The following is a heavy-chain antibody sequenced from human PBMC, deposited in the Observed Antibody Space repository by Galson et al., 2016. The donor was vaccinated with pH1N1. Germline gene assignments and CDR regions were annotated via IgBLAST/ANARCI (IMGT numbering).Heavy chain of an antibody. CDR1: GFTFNKYS. Sequence: SLRLSCAASGFTFNKYSTHWVRQAPGKGLEWVAYIRYDESIEKYAESVKGRFTISRDSSKNTLSLQMNSLRLEDMAVYYCVKDYSGWPEKGGFNFWGQGTLVTVS. D-gene: IGHD6-19*01. J-gene: IGHJ4*02. V-gene: IGHV3-30*02. CDR2: IRYDESIE. CDR3: VKDYSGWPEKGGFNF.